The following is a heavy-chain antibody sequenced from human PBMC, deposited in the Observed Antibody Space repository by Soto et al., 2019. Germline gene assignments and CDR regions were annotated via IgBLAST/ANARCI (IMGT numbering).Heavy chain of an antibody. Sequence: EVPLVESGGGLVKPGRSLTLSCTASGFTFGDYAVSWFRQAPGKGLEWVGFIRSKAYGGTIEYTASVKGRFAISRDDSKSIAYLQMNSLKIEDTDVYYCTRGGLIVEGGRAHWGQGTLVTVSS. V-gene: IGHV3-49*05. J-gene: IGHJ4*02. D-gene: IGHD3-22*01. CDR2: IRSKAYGGTI. CDR3: TRGGLIVEGGRAH. CDR1: GFTFGDYA.